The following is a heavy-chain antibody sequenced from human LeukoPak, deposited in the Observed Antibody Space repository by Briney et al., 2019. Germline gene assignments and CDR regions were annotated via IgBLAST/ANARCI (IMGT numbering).Heavy chain of an antibody. J-gene: IGHJ4*02. CDR1: RFIFSTYW. Sequence: TGGSLRLSCAASRFIFSTYWMSWVRQAPGKGLEWVATIKQDGSEKFYVDSAKGRFTISRDNAKKSLYLQMNSLRGEDTAIYYCARGGGYASDYWGQGTLVTVSS. CDR2: IKQDGSEK. CDR3: ARGGGYASDY. V-gene: IGHV3-7*04. D-gene: IGHD2-2*01.